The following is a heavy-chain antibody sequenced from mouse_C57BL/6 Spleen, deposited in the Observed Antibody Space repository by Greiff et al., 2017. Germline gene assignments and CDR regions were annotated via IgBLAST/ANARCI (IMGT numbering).Heavy chain of an antibody. CDR3: AGYYEYGFDY. V-gene: IGHV1-39*01. CDR1: GYSFTDYN. Sequence: EVKLMESGPELVKPGASVKISCKASGYSFTDYNMNWVKQSNGKSLEWIGVINPNYGTTSYNQKFKGKATLTVDQSSSTAYMQLNSLTSEDSAVYYGAGYYEYGFDYWGQGTTLTVSS. J-gene: IGHJ2*01. D-gene: IGHD2-4*01. CDR2: INPNYGTT.